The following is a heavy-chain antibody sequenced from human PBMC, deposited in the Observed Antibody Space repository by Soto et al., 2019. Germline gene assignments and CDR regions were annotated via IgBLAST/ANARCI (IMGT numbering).Heavy chain of an antibody. CDR3: ARIIYLGQLVYESSYYGMDV. Sequence: SGPKLVNPTQTLTLTCTFSGFSLSTSGMCVSWILYPPGKALEWHALIDWDDDKYYSTSLKTRLTISKDTSKNQVVLTMTNMDPVDTATYYCARIIYLGQLVYESSYYGMDVWGQGTTVTVSS. V-gene: IGHV2-70*01. CDR2: IDWDDDK. CDR1: GFSLSTSGMC. J-gene: IGHJ6*02. D-gene: IGHD6-6*01.